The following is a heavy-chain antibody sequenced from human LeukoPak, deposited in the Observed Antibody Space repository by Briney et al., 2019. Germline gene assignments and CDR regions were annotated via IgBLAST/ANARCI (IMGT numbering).Heavy chain of an antibody. CDR1: GFTFSAYS. Sequence: GGSLRLSCSASGFTFSAYSMNWVRQAPGKGLEWVSFISSGSGHIYYADSLQGRFTISRDNAKNSLYLHMNSLRAEDTAIYYCARVFSGSDYWGQGTPVTVSS. D-gene: IGHD2-15*01. CDR3: ARVFSGSDY. V-gene: IGHV3-21*01. CDR2: ISSGSGHI. J-gene: IGHJ4*02.